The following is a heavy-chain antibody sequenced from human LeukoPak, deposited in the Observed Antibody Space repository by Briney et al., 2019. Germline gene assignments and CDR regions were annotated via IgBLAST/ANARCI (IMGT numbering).Heavy chain of an antibody. J-gene: IGHJ4*02. CDR2: IYYDGST. CDR3: ARGIAAAGRPLYYFDY. V-gene: IGHV4-39*01. CDR1: GASLARDMYH. D-gene: IGHD6-13*01. Sequence: PSETLSLTCTVSGASLARDMYHWGWVRQSPGKGLEWLGTIYYDGSTFYSPSFKSRVTISINASKKQLSLNLASVTAADTAVYYCARGIAAAGRPLYYFDYWGQGTLVTVSS.